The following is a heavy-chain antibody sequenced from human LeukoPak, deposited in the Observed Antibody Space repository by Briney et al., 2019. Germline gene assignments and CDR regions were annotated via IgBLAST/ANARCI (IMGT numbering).Heavy chain of an antibody. CDR2: INTDGTVT. D-gene: IGHD6-19*01. CDR3: ATKQWLAPPPDS. Sequence: GGALRLSCAASGFTFSKYWMLWVRQAPGKGLESVSRINTDGTVTTYADSVKGRFTVSRDNADNTMFLQMHSVRDEDTAVYYCATKQWLAPPPDSWGQGTPGTVSS. V-gene: IGHV3-74*01. CDR1: GFTFSKYW. J-gene: IGHJ4*02.